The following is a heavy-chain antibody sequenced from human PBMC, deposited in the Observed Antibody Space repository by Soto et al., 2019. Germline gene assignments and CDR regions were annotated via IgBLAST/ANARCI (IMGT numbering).Heavy chain of an antibody. CDR2: LSGYNANT. CDR1: GYTFTSYG. J-gene: IGHJ4*02. V-gene: IGHV1-18*01. Sequence: QVQLVQSGAEVKKPGASVKVSCKASGYTFTSYGISWVRQAPGQGLEWMGWLSGYNANTNYAQKLQARVTMTTDTSTNTAYMELRSLRSDDTAVYFCARAAREAVFRGAFNYWGQGTLVTVSS. CDR3: ARAAREAVFRGAFNY. D-gene: IGHD2-15*01.